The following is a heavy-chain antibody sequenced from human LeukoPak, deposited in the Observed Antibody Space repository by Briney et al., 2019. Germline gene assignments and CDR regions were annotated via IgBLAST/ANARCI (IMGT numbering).Heavy chain of an antibody. J-gene: IGHJ4*02. Sequence: GGSLRLSCAASGFTFSSYAMTWVRQAPGKGLEWVSGISGSGGTTYYADSVKGRFTISRDNSRNTLYLQMNSLRAEDTALYYCARVADTHIFDYWGQGTLVTVSS. CDR3: ARVADTHIFDY. CDR1: GFTFSSYA. CDR2: ISGSGGTT. D-gene: IGHD2-21*01. V-gene: IGHV3-23*01.